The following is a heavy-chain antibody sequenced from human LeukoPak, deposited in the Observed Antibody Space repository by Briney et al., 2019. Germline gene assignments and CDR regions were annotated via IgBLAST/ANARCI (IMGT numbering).Heavy chain of an antibody. Sequence: SETLSLTCAVYGGSFSGYYWSWIRQPPGKGLEWIGEINHSGSTNYNPSLKSRVTISVDTSKNQFSLKLSSVTAADTAVYYCATFTLYSYEVIFDYWGQGTLVTVSS. CDR3: ATFTLYSYEVIFDY. CDR1: GGSFSGYY. J-gene: IGHJ4*02. CDR2: INHSGST. D-gene: IGHD5-18*01. V-gene: IGHV4-34*01.